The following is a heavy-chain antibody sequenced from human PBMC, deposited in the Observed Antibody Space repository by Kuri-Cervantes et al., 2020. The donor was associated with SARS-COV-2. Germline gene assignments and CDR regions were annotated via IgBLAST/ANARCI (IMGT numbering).Heavy chain of an antibody. J-gene: IGHJ4*02. V-gene: IGHV3-30*18. CDR2: ISYDGSNK. Sequence: GESLKISCAASGFTFSTYGMHWVRQAPGKGLEWVAVISYDGSNKYYTDSVKGRFTISRDNSKNTLYLQMNSLRAEDTAVYYCVYDSSAFHFDYWGQGTLVTVSS. CDR1: GFTFSTYG. D-gene: IGHD3-22*01. CDR3: VYDSSAFHFDY.